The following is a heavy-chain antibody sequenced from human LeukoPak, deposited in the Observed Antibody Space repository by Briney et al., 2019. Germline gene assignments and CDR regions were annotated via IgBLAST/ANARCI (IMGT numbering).Heavy chain of an antibody. D-gene: IGHD3-10*01. CDR3: AKDRLRGVALNYFDY. Sequence: PGGSLRLSCAASGFTFSSYGMHWVRQAPGKGLEWVAFIRYDGSNKYYADSVKGRFTISRDNSKNTLYLQMNSLRAEDTAVYYCAKDRLRGVALNYFDYWGQGTLVTVSS. CDR2: IRYDGSNK. CDR1: GFTFSSYG. V-gene: IGHV3-30*02. J-gene: IGHJ4*02.